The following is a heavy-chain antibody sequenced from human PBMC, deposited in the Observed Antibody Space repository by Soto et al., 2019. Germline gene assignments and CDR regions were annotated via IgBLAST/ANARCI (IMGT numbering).Heavy chain of an antibody. CDR3: ARGWGPYSSSSGWFDP. CDR1: GYTFTSYD. Sequence: ASVKVSCKASGYTFTSYDINWVRQATGQGLEWMGWMNPNSGNTGYAQKFQGRVTMTRNTSISTAYMELSSLRSEDTAVYYCARGWGPYSSSSGWFDPWGQGTLVTVSS. D-gene: IGHD6-6*01. V-gene: IGHV1-8*01. CDR2: MNPNSGNT. J-gene: IGHJ5*02.